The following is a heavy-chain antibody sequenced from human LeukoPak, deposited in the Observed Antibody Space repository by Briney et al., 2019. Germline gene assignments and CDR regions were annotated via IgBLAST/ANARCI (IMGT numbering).Heavy chain of an antibody. CDR3: ARHGSGSSFDY. Sequence: GRSLRLSCAASGFISSDYYMSWIRQAPGKGLEWISYITSSSTTYTNYAGSVKGRFTISRDNAKNSLYLQMNSLRSDDTAVYYCARHGSGSSFDYWGQGTLVTVSS. CDR1: GFISSDYY. J-gene: IGHJ4*02. CDR2: ITSSSTTYT. D-gene: IGHD5-12*01. V-gene: IGHV3-11*03.